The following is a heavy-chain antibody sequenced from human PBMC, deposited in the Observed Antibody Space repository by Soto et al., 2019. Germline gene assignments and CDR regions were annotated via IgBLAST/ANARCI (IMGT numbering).Heavy chain of an antibody. V-gene: IGHV3-15*01. J-gene: IGHJ6*02. D-gene: IGHD3-10*01. CDR2: IRSNADGGTV. CDR3: TAAGVRGVVMSGMDV. Sequence: DVHIVESGGGSVKPGGSLRLSCRTSGFTFSKAWMRWVRQAPGKGREWVGRIRSNADGGTVEYAAPVKGRLIISRDDSTNTLYLQMNSLDTEDTGVYYCTAAGVRGVVMSGMDVWGQGTAVTVSS. CDR1: GFTFSKAW.